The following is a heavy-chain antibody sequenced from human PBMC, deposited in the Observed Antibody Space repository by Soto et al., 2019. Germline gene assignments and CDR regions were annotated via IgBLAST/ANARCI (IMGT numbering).Heavy chain of an antibody. J-gene: IGHJ4*02. CDR1: GFTFSSFA. CDR2: ISGSGVTT. D-gene: IGHD2-2*01. Sequence: GGSLRLSCAASGFTFSSFAMTWVRQPPGKGLEYISAISGSGVTTYYADSMQGRFTVSRDNSKNTLYLQMDSLRAEDTAVYYCAKKSTDSSGYSDYWGQGAVVTVSS. CDR3: AKKSTDSSGYSDY. V-gene: IGHV3-23*01.